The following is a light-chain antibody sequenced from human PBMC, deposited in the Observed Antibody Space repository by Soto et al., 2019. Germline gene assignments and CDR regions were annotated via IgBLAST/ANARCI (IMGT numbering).Light chain of an antibody. Sequence: AIRVTQSPSSLSASTGDRVTITCRVSQGSSSYLAWYQQKPGKAPKLLIYAASTLQSVVTSRFSGSGSGKEFTLTISSLQPDDFATYYCQKYNSYSTFGQGTKVDIK. J-gene: IGKJ1*01. CDR3: QKYNSYST. CDR1: QGSSSY. CDR2: AAS. V-gene: IGKV1-8*01.